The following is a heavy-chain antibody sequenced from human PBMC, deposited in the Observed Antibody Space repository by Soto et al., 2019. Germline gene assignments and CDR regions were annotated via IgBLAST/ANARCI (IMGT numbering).Heavy chain of an antibody. D-gene: IGHD2-8*02. Sequence: SGGSLRLSCAASQFTFSNYGMHWARQAPGKGLEWVAVISYDGSNKYYADSVKGRFIISRDNSKNTLSLQMNSLRAEDTAVYYCAKDREQCLSDVCSNYTDYWGQGTLVTVSS. CDR2: ISYDGSNK. CDR1: QFTFSNYG. J-gene: IGHJ4*02. V-gene: IGHV3-30*18. CDR3: AKDREQCLSDVCSNYTDY.